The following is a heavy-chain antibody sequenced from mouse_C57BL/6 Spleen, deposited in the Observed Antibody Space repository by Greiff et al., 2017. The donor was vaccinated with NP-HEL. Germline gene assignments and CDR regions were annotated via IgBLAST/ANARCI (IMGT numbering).Heavy chain of an antibody. CDR1: GFNIKDDY. CDR3: TTQAWDTTVPNFDV. CDR2: IDPENGDT. D-gene: IGHD1-1*01. Sequence: VQLQQSGAELVRPGASVKLSCTASGFNIKDDYMHWVKQRPEQGLEWIGWIDPENGDTEYASKFQGKATITADTSSNTAYLQLSSLTSEDTAVYYCTTQAWDTTVPNFDVWGTGTTVTVSS. J-gene: IGHJ1*03. V-gene: IGHV14-4*01.